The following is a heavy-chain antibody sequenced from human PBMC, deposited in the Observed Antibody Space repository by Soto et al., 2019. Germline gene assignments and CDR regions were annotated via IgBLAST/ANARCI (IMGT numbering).Heavy chain of an antibody. J-gene: IGHJ4*02. CDR3: AFSGYDSSGYFDY. CDR2: IYYSGSS. D-gene: IGHD3-22*01. CDR1: GGSISSSSYY. Sequence: QLQLQESGPGLVKPSETLSLTCTVSGGSISSSSYYWGWIRQPPGKGLEWVGSIYYSGSSYYNPSLKRLATRAGDTSKNQFSLQLSSGAAAGTAVYYCAFSGYDSSGYFDYWGQGTLVTVSS. V-gene: IGHV4-39*01.